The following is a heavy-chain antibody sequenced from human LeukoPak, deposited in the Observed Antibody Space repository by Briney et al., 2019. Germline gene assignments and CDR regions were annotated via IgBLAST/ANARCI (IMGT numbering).Heavy chain of an antibody. CDR1: GFTFSSYS. CDR3: ASSSPIDY. Sequence: PGGSLRLSCAASGFTFSSYSMNWVRRAPGKGLEWVSSISSSSSYIYYADSVKGRFTISRDNAKNSLYLQMNSLRAEDTAVCYCASSSPIDYWGQGTLVTVSS. V-gene: IGHV3-21*01. D-gene: IGHD6-6*01. J-gene: IGHJ4*02. CDR2: ISSSSSYI.